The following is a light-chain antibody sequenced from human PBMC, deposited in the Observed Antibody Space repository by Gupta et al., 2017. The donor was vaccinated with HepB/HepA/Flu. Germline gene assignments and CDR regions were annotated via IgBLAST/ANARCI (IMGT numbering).Light chain of an antibody. CDR2: YDS. J-gene: IGLJ3*02. Sequence: SSVLTQPPSVSVAPGKTARITCGGNNIGSKSVHWYQQKPGQAPVLVIYYDSDRPSGIPERFSGSNSGNTATLTISRVEAGDEADYYCQVWDRSSDHWVFGGGTKLTVL. CDR1: NIGSKS. CDR3: QVWDRSSDHWV. V-gene: IGLV3-21*04.